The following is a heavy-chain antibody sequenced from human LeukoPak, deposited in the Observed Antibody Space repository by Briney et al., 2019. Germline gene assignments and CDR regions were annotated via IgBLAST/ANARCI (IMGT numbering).Heavy chain of an antibody. J-gene: IGHJ4*02. V-gene: IGHV4-39*07. CDR1: GGSISSSSYY. D-gene: IGHD3-22*01. CDR2: IYYSGST. Sequence: SETLSLTCTVSGGSISSSSYYWGWIRQPPGKGLEWIGSIYYSGSTYYNPSLKSRVTISVDTSKNQFSLKLSSVTAADTAVYYCARVGRAYYYDSSGYSLFDYWGQGTLVTVSS. CDR3: ARVGRAYYYDSSGYSLFDY.